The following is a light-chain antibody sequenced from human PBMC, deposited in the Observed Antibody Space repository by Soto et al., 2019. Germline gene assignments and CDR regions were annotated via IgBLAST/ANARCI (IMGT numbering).Light chain of an antibody. CDR1: QSVSNSF. V-gene: IGKV3-20*01. J-gene: IGKJ1*01. CDR2: GAS. CDR3: HQYGSSPAT. Sequence: ETVLTQSPGTLSLSPGERATLSCRASQSVSNSFLAWYQQAPGQAPRLLIYGASSRATGIPDRFSGSGSGTDFTLPISRLEPEDFAVYFCHQYGSSPATFGQGTKVEIK.